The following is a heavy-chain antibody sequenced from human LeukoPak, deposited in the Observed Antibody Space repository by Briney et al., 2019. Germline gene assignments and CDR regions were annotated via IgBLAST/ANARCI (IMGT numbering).Heavy chain of an antibody. D-gene: IGHD3-22*01. Sequence: ASVKVSCKVSGYTLTELSMHWVRQAPGKGLEWMGGVDPEDDETFYAQKFQGRVTMTEDTSTRTAYMELSSLRSEDTAVYYCATPAPSHYYDLRYYFDYWGQGTLVTVSS. CDR2: VDPEDDET. CDR3: ATPAPSHYYDLRYYFDY. CDR1: GYTLTELS. J-gene: IGHJ4*02. V-gene: IGHV1-24*01.